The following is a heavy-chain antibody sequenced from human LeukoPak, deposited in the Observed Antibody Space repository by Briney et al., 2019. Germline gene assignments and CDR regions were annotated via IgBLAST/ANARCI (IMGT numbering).Heavy chain of an antibody. CDR2: IQYDGSNE. Sequence: HGGSLRLSCAGSGFTFSSYSMNWVRQAPGKGLEWVAYIQYDGSNEQYADSVKGRFSISRDSSKNILYLQMNSLRAEDTAVYYCAKDRCSNGIGCYYYYMDVWGKGTTVTISS. CDR1: GFTFSSYS. CDR3: AKDRCSNGIGCYYYYMDV. J-gene: IGHJ6*03. D-gene: IGHD2-8*01. V-gene: IGHV3-30*02.